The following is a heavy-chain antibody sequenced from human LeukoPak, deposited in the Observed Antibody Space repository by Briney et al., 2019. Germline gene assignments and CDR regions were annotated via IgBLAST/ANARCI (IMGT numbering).Heavy chain of an antibody. Sequence: GGSLRLSCAASGFTFTSYAMGWVRQAPGKGLEWVSSVSGSGDGTYYADSVKGRFTISRDNSKKTLDLHMDSLRAEDTAVYYCAKERLEGNYGDYAVDYWGQGTMVTVSS. CDR1: GFTFTSYA. J-gene: IGHJ4*02. D-gene: IGHD4-17*01. V-gene: IGHV3-23*01. CDR3: AKERLEGNYGDYAVDY. CDR2: VSGSGDGT.